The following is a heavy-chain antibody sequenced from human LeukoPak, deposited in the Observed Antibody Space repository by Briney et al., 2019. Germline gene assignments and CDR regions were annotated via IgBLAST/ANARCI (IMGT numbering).Heavy chain of an antibody. J-gene: IGHJ6*03. CDR2: INPNSGGT. Sequence: ASVKVSCKASGYTFTGYYMHWVRQAPGQGLEWMGWINPNSGGTNYAQKFQGRVTMTRDTSISTAYMELSRLRSDDTAVYYCARDHYGGSSSYYYYYMDVWGKGTTVTVSS. CDR3: ARDHYGGSSSYYYYYMDV. D-gene: IGHD6-6*01. CDR1: GYTFTGYY. V-gene: IGHV1-2*02.